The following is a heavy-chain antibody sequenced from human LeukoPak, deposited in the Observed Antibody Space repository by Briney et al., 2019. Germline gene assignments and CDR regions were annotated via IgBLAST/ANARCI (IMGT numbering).Heavy chain of an antibody. Sequence: SETLSLTCAVSGYSISSGYYWGWIRQPPGKGLEWIGSIYHSGSTYYNPSLKSRVTISVDTSKNQFSLKLSSVTAADTAVYYCASYSSSKAFDIWGQGTMVTVSS. D-gene: IGHD4-11*01. CDR2: IYHSGST. J-gene: IGHJ3*02. CDR3: ASYSSSKAFDI. V-gene: IGHV4-38-2*01. CDR1: GYSISSGYY.